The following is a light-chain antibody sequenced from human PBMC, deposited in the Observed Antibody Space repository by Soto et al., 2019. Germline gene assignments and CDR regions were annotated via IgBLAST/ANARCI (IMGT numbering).Light chain of an antibody. CDR2: EVT. J-gene: IGLJ1*01. CDR3: SSYAGNSYYV. Sequence: QSALTQPPSASGSPGQSVTFSCTGTSSDIGDYNYVSWYQQHPGKAPKLMIYEVTKRPSGLPDRFSGSKSGNTTSLTVSGLQADDEADYYCSSYAGNSYYVFATRTK. CDR1: SSDIGDYNY. V-gene: IGLV2-8*01.